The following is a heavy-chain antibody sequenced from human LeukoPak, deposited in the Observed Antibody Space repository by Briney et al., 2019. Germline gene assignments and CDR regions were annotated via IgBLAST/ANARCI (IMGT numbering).Heavy chain of an antibody. CDR2: ISPIFGTA. V-gene: IGHV1-69*05. CDR3: ARTVYGGNPGDYYYYYMGV. J-gene: IGHJ6*03. Sequence: GASVKVSCKASGYTFTSYGISWVRQAPGQGLEWMGGISPIFGTANYAQKFQGRVTITTDESTSTAYMELSSLRSEDTAVYYCARTVYGGNPGDYYYYYMGVWGKVTTVTVSS. CDR1: GYTFTSYG. D-gene: IGHD4-23*01.